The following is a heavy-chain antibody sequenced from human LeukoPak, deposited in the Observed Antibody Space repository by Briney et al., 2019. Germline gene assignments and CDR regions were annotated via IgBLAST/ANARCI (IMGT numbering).Heavy chain of an antibody. D-gene: IGHD5-12*01. V-gene: IGHV4-59*01. J-gene: IGHJ4*02. Sequence: SETLSLTCSVSGFSSSNNYWSWIRQSPGKGLEWIGYIHYRGYTYYNPYLESRVTISVDTSQNRFSLKLISVTAADTAIYYCARDVEGATIGHYFDFWGQGNLVTVSS. CDR1: GFSSSNNY. CDR3: ARDVEGATIGHYFDF. CDR2: IHYRGYT.